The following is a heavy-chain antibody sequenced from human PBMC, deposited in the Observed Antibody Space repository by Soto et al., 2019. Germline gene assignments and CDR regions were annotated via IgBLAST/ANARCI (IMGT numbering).Heavy chain of an antibody. CDR2: ITRSSST. D-gene: IGHD4-17*01. J-gene: IGHJ4*02. V-gene: IGHV3-48*02. Sequence: EAQLVESGGGLVQPGGSLRLSCSGFTFSNYSMNWVRQAPGKGLEWVSCITRSSSTSYADSVKGRFTISRDNAKNSLFLQMNSLSDEDTAVYYCARDVDYAFDYWGQGTLVTVSS. CDR1: GFTFSNYS. CDR3: ARDVDYAFDY.